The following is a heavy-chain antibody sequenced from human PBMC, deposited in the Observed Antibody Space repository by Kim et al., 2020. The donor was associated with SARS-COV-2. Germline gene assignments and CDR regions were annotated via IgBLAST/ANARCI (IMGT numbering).Heavy chain of an antibody. CDR2: IYYSGST. D-gene: IGHD1-26*01. CDR1: GGSISSSSYY. J-gene: IGHJ4*01. CDR3: ARDSGSYGLSSFNDY. V-gene: IGHV4-39*07. Sequence: SETLSLTCTVSGGSISSSSYYWGWIRQPPGKGLEWIGSIYYSGSTYYNPSLKSRVTISVDTSKNQFSLKLSSVTAADTAVYYCARDSGSYGLSSFNDYWG.